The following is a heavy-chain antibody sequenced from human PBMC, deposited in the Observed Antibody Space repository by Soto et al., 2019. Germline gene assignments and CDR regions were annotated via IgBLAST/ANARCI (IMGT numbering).Heavy chain of an antibody. D-gene: IGHD2-21*01. V-gene: IGHV4-34*01. CDR3: ARGASIPPLDY. Sequence: QVQLQQWGAGLLKPSETLSLTCAVYGGSFSGYYWSWIRQPPGKGLEWIGEINHSGSTNYNPSLKSRVTISGDTSKNQFSLKLSSVTAADTAVYYCARGASIPPLDYWGQGTLVTVSS. CDR1: GGSFSGYY. CDR2: INHSGST. J-gene: IGHJ4*02.